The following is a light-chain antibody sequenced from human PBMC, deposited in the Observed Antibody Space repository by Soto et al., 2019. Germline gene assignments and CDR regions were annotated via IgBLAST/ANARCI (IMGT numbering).Light chain of an antibody. CDR3: GTWDSSLSARV. Sequence: QSALTQPRSVSGSPGQSVTISCTGTSSDVGGYNYVSWYQQHPGKAPKLMIYDVSKRPSGVPDRFSGSKSGNTASLTISGLQAEDEADYYCGTWDSSLSARVFGGGTKLTVL. CDR2: DVS. J-gene: IGLJ3*02. V-gene: IGLV2-11*01. CDR1: SSDVGGYNY.